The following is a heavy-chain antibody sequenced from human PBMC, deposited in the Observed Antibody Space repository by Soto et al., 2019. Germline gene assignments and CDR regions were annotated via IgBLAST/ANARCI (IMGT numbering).Heavy chain of an antibody. CDR2: ISNGAART. J-gene: IGHJ4*02. CDR3: ARPPLYSSGGYFDS. D-gene: IGHD6-19*01. V-gene: IGHV3-23*01. Sequence: EVQLLESGGGLVQPGGSLRLSCAASGFTFSDHGMTWVRQAPGKGLEWVSSISNGAARTFYADSVKGRFTVSRDRSNNTLYLQMNSLRAEDTAVYFCARPPLYSSGGYFDSWGQGTLVTVSS. CDR1: GFTFSDHG.